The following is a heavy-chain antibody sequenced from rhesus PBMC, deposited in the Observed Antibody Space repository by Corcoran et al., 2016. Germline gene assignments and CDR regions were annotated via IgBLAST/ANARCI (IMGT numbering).Heavy chain of an antibody. CDR2: IDGNRART. CDR1: GGSVSGYCH. V-gene: IGHV4S9*01. D-gene: IGHD1-44*01. J-gene: IGHJ4*01. CDR3: ARESTTGNFDY. Sequence: QVQLQESGPGLVKPSETLSLTCAVSGGSVSGYCHWNWIRQPPGKGLEWIGNIDGNRARTYYLPSLKSRLTISKDTSKNQFFLNLSSVTAADTAVYYCARESTTGNFDYWGQGVLVTVSS.